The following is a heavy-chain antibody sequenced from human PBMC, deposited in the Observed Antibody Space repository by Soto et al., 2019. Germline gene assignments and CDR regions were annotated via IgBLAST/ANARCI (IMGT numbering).Heavy chain of an antibody. CDR1: GGSISSGGYS. D-gene: IGHD3-3*01. CDR2: IYHSGST. CDR3: ARVSGVTIFGGWFDP. J-gene: IGHJ5*02. Sequence: SETLSLTCAVSGGSISSGGYSWSWIRQPPGKGLEWIGYIYHSGSTYYNPSLKSRVTISVDRSKNQFSLKLSSVTAADTAVYYCARVSGVTIFGGWFDPWGQGTLVTVSS. V-gene: IGHV4-30-2*01.